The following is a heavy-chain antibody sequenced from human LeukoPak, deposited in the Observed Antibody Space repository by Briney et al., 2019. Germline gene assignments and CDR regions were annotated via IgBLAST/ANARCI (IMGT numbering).Heavy chain of an antibody. J-gene: IGHJ4*02. Sequence: ASVKVSCKASGYSFIDYSMHWVRQAPGQGLEWMGWINPDSGGTKYAQKFQGRLTMTRDTSIFTVYMELTSLTSDDTAVYYCTRLTPGRGDTDYWGQGTLVTVSS. CDR2: INPDSGGT. CDR3: TRLTPGRGDTDY. D-gene: IGHD3-10*01. V-gene: IGHV1-2*02. CDR1: GYSFIDYS.